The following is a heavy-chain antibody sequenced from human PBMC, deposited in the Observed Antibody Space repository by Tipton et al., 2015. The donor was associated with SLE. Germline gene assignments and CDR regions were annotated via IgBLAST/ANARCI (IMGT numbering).Heavy chain of an antibody. J-gene: IGHJ4*02. D-gene: IGHD3-10*01. V-gene: IGHV4-39*07. CDR3: ASGLRWSGVDQGVIPPFDY. Sequence: TLSLTCTVSGGSISSSSYYWGWIRQPPGKGLEWIGSIYYSGSTYYNPSLKSRVTISVDTSKNQFSLKLSSVTAADTAVYYCASGLRWSGVDQGVIPPFDYWGQGTLVTVSS. CDR2: IYYSGST. CDR1: GGSISSSSYY.